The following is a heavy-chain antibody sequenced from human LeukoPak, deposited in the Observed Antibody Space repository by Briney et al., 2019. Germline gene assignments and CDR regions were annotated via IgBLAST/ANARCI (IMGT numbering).Heavy chain of an antibody. CDR3: VTIKRGNIFGYFDF. J-gene: IGHJ4*02. CDR1: GGSFSSHH. Sequence: SETLSLTCTVSGGSFSSHHWAWIRQSPGRGLEWIGYIYDTVGIKDNPSLKSRISLSADTSKNQLSLSLRSATAADTAVYYCVTIKRGNIFGYFDFWGQGILVTVAS. D-gene: IGHD5-18*01. V-gene: IGHV4-59*11. CDR2: IYDTVGI.